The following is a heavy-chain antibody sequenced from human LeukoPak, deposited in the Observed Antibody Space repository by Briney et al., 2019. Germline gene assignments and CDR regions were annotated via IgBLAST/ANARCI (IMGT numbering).Heavy chain of an antibody. J-gene: IGHJ4*02. D-gene: IGHD3-3*01. V-gene: IGHV4-4*07. Sequence: SETLSLTCTVSGGFISSYYWSWIRQPAGKGLEWIGRIYTSGSANYNPSLKSRVTMSVDTSKNQFSLKLSSVTAADTAVYYCARVYDFWDGYRGPDGYYFDTWGQGTLVTVSS. CDR1: GGFISSYY. CDR2: IYTSGSA. CDR3: ARVYDFWDGYRGPDGYYFDT.